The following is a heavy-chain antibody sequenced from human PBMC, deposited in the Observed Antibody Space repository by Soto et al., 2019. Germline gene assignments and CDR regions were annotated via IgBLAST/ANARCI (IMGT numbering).Heavy chain of an antibody. V-gene: IGHV3-33*01. J-gene: IGHJ6*02. CDR3: ARDRVDTAMVAYYYYGMDV. CDR2: IWYDGSNK. Sequence: GGSLRLSCAASGFTFSSYGMHWVRQAPGKGLEWVAVIWYDGSNKYYADSVKGRFTISRDNSKNTLYLQMNSLRAEDTAVYYCARDRVDTAMVAYYYYGMDVWGQGTTVTVSS. D-gene: IGHD5-18*01. CDR1: GFTFSSYG.